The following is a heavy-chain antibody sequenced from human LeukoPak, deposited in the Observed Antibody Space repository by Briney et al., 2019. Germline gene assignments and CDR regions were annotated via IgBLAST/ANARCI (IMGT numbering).Heavy chain of an antibody. CDR3: AKVPSSSWYYYYYYMDV. CDR1: GFTFSSYA. D-gene: IGHD6-13*01. V-gene: IGHV3-23*01. J-gene: IGHJ6*03. CDR2: ISGSGGST. Sequence: GGSLRLSCAASGFTFSSYAMSWVRQAPGKGLEWVSAISGSGGSTYYADSVKGRFTISRDNSKNTLYLQMNSLRAEDTAVYYCAKVPSSSWYYYYYYMDVWGKGTTVTVSS.